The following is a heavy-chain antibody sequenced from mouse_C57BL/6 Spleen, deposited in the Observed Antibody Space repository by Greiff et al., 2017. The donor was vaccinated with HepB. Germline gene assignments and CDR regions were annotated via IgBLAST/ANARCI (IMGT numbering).Heavy chain of an antibody. CDR3: AREGLITAVVDAWFAY. Sequence: DVKLVESGGGLVKPGGSLKLSCAASGFTFSDYGMHWVRQAPEKGLEWVAYISSGSSTIYYADTVKGRFTISRDNAKNTLFLQMTSLRSEDTAMYYCAREGLITAVVDAWFAYWGRGTLVTVSA. V-gene: IGHV5-17*01. CDR2: ISSGSSTI. CDR1: GFTFSDYG. D-gene: IGHD1-1*01. J-gene: IGHJ3*01.